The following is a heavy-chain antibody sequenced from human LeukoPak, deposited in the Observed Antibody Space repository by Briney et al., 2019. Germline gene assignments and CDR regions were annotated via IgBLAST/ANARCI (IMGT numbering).Heavy chain of an antibody. CDR3: ARGNYVWGSYRLDAFDI. D-gene: IGHD3-16*02. CDR2: INRDGSST. Sequence: PGGSLRLSCAASGFTLSSYWMHWVRQAPGKGLVWVSRINRDGSSTSYADSVKGRFTISRDNAKNTLYLHMDSLRAEDTAVYYCARGNYVWGSYRLDAFDIWGQGTMVTVSS. CDR1: GFTLSSYW. V-gene: IGHV3-74*01. J-gene: IGHJ3*02.